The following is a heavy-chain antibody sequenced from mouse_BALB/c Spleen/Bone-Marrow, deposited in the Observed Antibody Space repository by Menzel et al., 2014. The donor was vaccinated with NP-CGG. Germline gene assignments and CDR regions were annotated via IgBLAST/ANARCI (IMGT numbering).Heavy chain of an antibody. CDR3: TRLSLLRGYFDY. D-gene: IGHD1-2*01. V-gene: IGHV1S81*02. CDR2: INPSNGGT. Sequence: VQLVESGAELVKPGTSVKLSCKASGYTFTSYYIYWVKQRPGQGLKWIGEINPSNGGTNFNEKFKSKATLTVDISSSTAYMQLSSLTSEDSAVYYCTRLSLLRGYFDYWGQGTTLTVSS. J-gene: IGHJ2*01. CDR1: GYTFTSYY.